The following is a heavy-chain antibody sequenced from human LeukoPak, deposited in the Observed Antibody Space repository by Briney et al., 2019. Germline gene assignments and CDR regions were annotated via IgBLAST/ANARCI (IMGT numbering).Heavy chain of an antibody. J-gene: IGHJ4*02. V-gene: IGHV1-8*01. Sequence: GASVKVSCKASGYTFTSYDINWVRQATGQGLEWMGWMNPNSGNTGYAQKFQGRVTMTRNTSISTAYMELSSLRSEDTALYYCAKGSSGSGSYHFDYWGQGTLVTVSS. CDR1: GYTFTSYD. CDR2: MNPNSGNT. D-gene: IGHD1-26*01. CDR3: AKGSSGSGSYHFDY.